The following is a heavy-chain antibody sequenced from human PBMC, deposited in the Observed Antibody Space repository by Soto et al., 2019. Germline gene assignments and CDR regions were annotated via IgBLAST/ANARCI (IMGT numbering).Heavy chain of an antibody. CDR1: GYSFTSYC. Sequence: GESLKISCKGSGYSFTSYCIGWVRQMPGKGLEWMGIIYPGESDTRYSPSFQGQITISADKSISTAYLQWSSLKASDTAMYYCARSGEVGYCSGGSCLPYAFDIWGQGTMVTVSS. D-gene: IGHD2-15*01. J-gene: IGHJ3*02. CDR2: IYPGESDT. V-gene: IGHV5-51*01. CDR3: ARSGEVGYCSGGSCLPYAFDI.